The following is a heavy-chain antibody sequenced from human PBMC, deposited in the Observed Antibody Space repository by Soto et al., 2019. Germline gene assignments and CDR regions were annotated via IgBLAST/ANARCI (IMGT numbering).Heavy chain of an antibody. CDR3: ARMLGTQRGGHYDFWSGYANWFDP. D-gene: IGHD3-3*01. CDR1: GGSISSSNW. V-gene: IGHV4-4*02. J-gene: IGHJ5*02. Sequence: SETLSLTCAVSGGSISSSNWWSWVRQPPGKGLEWIGEIYHSGSTNYNPSLKSRVTISVDKSKNQFSLKLSSVTAADTAVYYCARMLGTQRGGHYDFWSGYANWFDPWGQGTLVTVSS. CDR2: IYHSGST.